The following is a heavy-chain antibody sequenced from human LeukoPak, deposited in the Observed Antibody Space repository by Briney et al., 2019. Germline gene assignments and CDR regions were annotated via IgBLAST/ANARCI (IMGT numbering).Heavy chain of an antibody. CDR2: IYYSGST. J-gene: IGHJ4*02. Sequence: PSETLSLTCTVSGGSISSYYWSWIRQPPGKGLEWIGYIYYSGSTNYNPSLKGRVTISVDTSKNQFSLKLSSVTAADTAVYYCARGRVVPAAMGFDYWGQGTLVTVSS. CDR3: ARGRVVPAAMGFDY. V-gene: IGHV4-59*01. CDR1: GGSISSYY. D-gene: IGHD2-2*01.